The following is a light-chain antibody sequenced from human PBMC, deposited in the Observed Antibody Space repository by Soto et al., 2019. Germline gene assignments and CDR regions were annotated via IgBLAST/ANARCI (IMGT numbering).Light chain of an antibody. CDR1: QSVSDN. Sequence: EVVMTQSPATLSVSPGERVTLSCRASQSVSDNLAWYQQKPGQAPRLLIYGASTRATTIPARFSGSGSGTEFTLTISSLQSEDFAVYYCQQSNKWPCTFGQGTKLDIK. CDR3: QQSNKWPCT. J-gene: IGKJ2*02. V-gene: IGKV3-15*01. CDR2: GAS.